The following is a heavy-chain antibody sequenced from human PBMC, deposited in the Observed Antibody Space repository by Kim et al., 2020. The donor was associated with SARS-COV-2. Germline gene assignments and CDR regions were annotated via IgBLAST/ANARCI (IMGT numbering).Heavy chain of an antibody. CDR2: ISAYNGNT. CDR1: GYTFTSYG. Sequence: ASVKVSCKASGYTFTSYGISWVRQAPGQGLEWMGWISAYNGNTNYAQELQGRVTMTTDTSTSTAYMELRSLRSDDTAVYYCARVYGYCSSTSCYELDYYYYYGMDVWGQGTTVTVSS. V-gene: IGHV1-18*01. CDR3: ARVYGYCSSTSCYELDYYYYYGMDV. D-gene: IGHD2-2*01. J-gene: IGHJ6*02.